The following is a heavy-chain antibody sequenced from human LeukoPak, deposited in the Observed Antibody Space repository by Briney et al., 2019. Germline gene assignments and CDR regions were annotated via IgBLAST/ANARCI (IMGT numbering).Heavy chain of an antibody. CDR2: ISSTSTYT. CDR3: ARGGTGAFDY. Sequence: AGSLRLSCAASGFPFTSGFTFSDYYMSWIRQAPGKGLEWVSYISSTSTYTNYADSVKGRFTISRDNANNSVYLQMNSLRADDTAIYYCARGGTGAFDYWGQGTLVTVSS. V-gene: IGHV3-11*06. CDR1: GFPFTSGFTFSDYY. J-gene: IGHJ4*02. D-gene: IGHD2-8*02.